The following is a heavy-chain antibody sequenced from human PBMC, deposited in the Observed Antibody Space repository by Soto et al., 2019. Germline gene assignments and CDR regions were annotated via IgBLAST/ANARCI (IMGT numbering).Heavy chain of an antibody. Sequence: PSETLSLTCAVSGGSISSSNWWSWVRQPPGKGLEWIGEIYHSGSTNYNPSLKSRVTISVDKSKNQFSLRLTSVTAADTAVYYCARVYMVRATIIRYFEYWGQGTLGTVSS. J-gene: IGHJ4*02. CDR1: GGSISSSNW. CDR2: IYHSGST. D-gene: IGHD3-10*01. CDR3: ARVYMVRATIIRYFEY. V-gene: IGHV4-4*02.